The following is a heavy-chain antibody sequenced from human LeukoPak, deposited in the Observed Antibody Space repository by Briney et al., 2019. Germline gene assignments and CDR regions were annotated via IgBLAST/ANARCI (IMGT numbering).Heavy chain of an antibody. D-gene: IGHD4-17*01. Sequence: SVNVPCEVCRYILPSYDITCARQPRAKGREGMGCISAYNGNTKYAQKLQGRVTMTTDTSTSTAYMELRSLRSDDTAVYYCARPNGDYVGDYFDYWGQGTLVTVSS. V-gene: IGHV1-18*04. CDR2: ISAYNGNT. CDR1: RYILPSYD. J-gene: IGHJ4*02. CDR3: ARPNGDYVGDYFDY.